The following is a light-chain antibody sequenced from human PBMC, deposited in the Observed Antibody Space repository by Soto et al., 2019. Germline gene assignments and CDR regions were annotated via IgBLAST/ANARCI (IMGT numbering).Light chain of an antibody. V-gene: IGKV3-11*01. CDR3: QHRGNWPA. CDR2: DAS. J-gene: IGKJ4*01. CDR1: QSIGST. Sequence: EVVLTQSPAILSWSPGERATLSCRASQSIGSTLAWYQQRSGQAPRLLIYDASSRATGIPGRISDSGSGTDFTLTISSLEVEDFAVYYCQHRGNWPAFGGGTKVEIK.